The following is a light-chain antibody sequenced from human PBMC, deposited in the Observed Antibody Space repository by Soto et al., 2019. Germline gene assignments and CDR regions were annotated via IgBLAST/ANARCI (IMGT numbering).Light chain of an antibody. CDR2: EVT. CDR1: SSDVGAHDF. V-gene: IGLV2-14*01. J-gene: IGLJ2*01. CDR3: NSYALSRTVI. Sequence: QSALNQPASVSGSPGQSITISCSGTSSDVGAHDFVSWYQHHPDKAPKVIIFEVTKRPSGVSNRFSGSKTGNTASLTISGLQAEDEADYYCNSYALSRTVIFGGGTTLTVL.